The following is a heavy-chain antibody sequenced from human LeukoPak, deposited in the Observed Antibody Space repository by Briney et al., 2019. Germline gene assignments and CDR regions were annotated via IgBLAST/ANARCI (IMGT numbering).Heavy chain of an antibody. CDR2: ISGDGRNI. CDR1: GFTFSSYW. CDR3: AKDYTAMVRGPDY. D-gene: IGHD5-18*01. J-gene: IGHJ4*02. Sequence: HPGGSLRLSCVASGFTFSSYWMHWVRQDPRKGLVWVSRISGDGRNINYADSVRGRFTISRDNAKNSLYLQMNSLRAEDTALYYCAKDYTAMVRGPDYWGQGTLVTVSS. V-gene: IGHV3-74*01.